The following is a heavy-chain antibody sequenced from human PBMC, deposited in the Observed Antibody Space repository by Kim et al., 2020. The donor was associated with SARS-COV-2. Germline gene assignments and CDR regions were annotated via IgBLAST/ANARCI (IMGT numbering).Heavy chain of an antibody. J-gene: IGHJ4*02. D-gene: IGHD5-18*01. CDR3: ARHFGYNYGYIDY. V-gene: IGHV4-39*01. Sequence: YNPSLKSRVSTSVDTSKNQFSLKLTSVTAADTAVYYCARHFGYNYGYIDYWGQGTLVTVSS.